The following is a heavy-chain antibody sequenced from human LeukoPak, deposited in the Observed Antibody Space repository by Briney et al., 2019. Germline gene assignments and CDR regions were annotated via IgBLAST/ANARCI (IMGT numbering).Heavy chain of an antibody. J-gene: IGHJ6*02. V-gene: IGHV1-18*04. CDR3: ARGTDYYDRAYYGMDV. Sequence: GASVKVSCKASGYTFTSYYTHWVRQAPGQGLEWMGWISAYNGNTNYAQKLQGRVTMTTDTSTSTAYMELRSLRSDDTAVYYCARGTDYYDRAYYGMDVWGQGTTVTVSS. CDR1: GYTFTSYY. CDR2: ISAYNGNT. D-gene: IGHD3-22*01.